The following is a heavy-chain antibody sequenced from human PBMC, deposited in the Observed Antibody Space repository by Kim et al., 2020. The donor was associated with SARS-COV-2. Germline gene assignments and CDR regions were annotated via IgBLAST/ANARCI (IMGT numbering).Heavy chain of an antibody. J-gene: IGHJ6*03. CDR2: ISSSSYI. CDR1: GFTFSSYS. CDR3: ARDWVQYSSSWYYYYMDV. Sequence: GGSLRLSCAASGFTFSSYSMNWVRQAPGKGLEWVSSISSSSYIYYADSVKGRFTISRDNAKNSLYLQMNSLRAEDTAVYYCARDWVQYSSSWYYYYMDVWGKGTTVTVSS. V-gene: IGHV3-21*01. D-gene: IGHD6-13*01.